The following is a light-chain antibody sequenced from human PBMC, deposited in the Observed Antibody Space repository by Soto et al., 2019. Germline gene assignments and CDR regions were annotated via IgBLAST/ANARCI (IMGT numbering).Light chain of an antibody. CDR2: GAS. CDR3: QQYNNWPPLT. V-gene: IGKV3-15*01. J-gene: IGKJ4*01. Sequence: EIVMTQSPATLSVSPGERATLSCRASQSVSSNLAWYQQKPGQAPSLLIYGASTRATGTPARFSGSGSGTDFTLTISGLEPEDVAVYYCQQYNNWPPLTFGGGTKVDIK. CDR1: QSVSSN.